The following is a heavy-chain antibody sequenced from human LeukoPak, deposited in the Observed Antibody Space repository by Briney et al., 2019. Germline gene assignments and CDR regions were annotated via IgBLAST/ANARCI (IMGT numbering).Heavy chain of an antibody. CDR2: IYQGGNT. Sequence: SETLSLTCAVSGYSISSGYYWGWIRQPPGKGLEWIGSIYQGGNTYYTPSLKSRVTISVDTSKNQFSLRLSSVTAADTAVYYCATYDYVWWTEYFFDYWGQGTLVTVSS. V-gene: IGHV4-38-2*01. CDR3: ATYDYVWWTEYFFDY. J-gene: IGHJ4*02. CDR1: GYSISSGYY. D-gene: IGHD3-16*01.